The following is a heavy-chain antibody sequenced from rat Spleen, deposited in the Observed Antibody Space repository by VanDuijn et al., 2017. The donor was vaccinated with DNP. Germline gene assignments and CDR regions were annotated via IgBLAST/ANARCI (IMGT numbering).Heavy chain of an antibody. D-gene: IGHD1-9*01. V-gene: IGHV5-7*01. Sequence: EVQLVESGGGLVQPGRSLKLSCAASGFTFSDYYMAWVRQAPTKGLEWVATISYDGSSTYYRDSVKGRFTISRDNAKSTLYLQMDSLRSEDTATYYCASHTYYGYNFFVYWGQGVMVTVSS. CDR3: ASHTYYGYNFFVY. J-gene: IGHJ2*01. CDR2: ISYDGSST. CDR1: GFTFSDYY.